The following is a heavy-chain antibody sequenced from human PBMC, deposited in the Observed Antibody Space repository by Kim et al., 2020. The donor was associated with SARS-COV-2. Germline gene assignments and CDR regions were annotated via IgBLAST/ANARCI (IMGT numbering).Heavy chain of an antibody. J-gene: IGHJ2*01. CDR1: GFSFSDYY. CDR2: ISSSSSYT. D-gene: IGHD3-10*01. Sequence: GGSLRLSCAASGFSFSDYYMSWIRQAPGKGLEWVSYISSSSSYTNYADSVKGRFTISRDNAKNAQNLQMNSLRAEDTAVSDDAGERLRQYYGSGSDAYW. V-gene: IGHV3-11*06. CDR3: AGERLRQYYGSGSDAYW.